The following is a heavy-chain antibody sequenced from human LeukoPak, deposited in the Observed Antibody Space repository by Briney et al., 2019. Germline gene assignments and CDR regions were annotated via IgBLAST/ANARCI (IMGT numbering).Heavy chain of an antibody. CDR3: ARDMTSGSYTDAFDI. J-gene: IGHJ3*02. V-gene: IGHV3-11*01. CDR1: GVAVSGIY. CDR2: ISSSGSTI. Sequence: GGSLRLSCAASGVAVSGIYMSWVRQAPGEGLEWVSYISSSGSTIYYADSVKGRFTISRDNAKNSLYLQMNSLRAEDTAVYYCARDMTSGSYTDAFDIWGQGTMVTVSS. D-gene: IGHD1-26*01.